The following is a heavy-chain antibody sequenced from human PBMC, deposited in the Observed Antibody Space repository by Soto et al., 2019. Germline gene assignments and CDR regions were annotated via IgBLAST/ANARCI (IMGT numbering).Heavy chain of an antibody. V-gene: IGHV1-2*04. D-gene: IGHD3-22*01. CDR1: GYTFTGYY. CDR2: INPNSGGT. CDR3: AREPYYYDSSGYYYYGMDV. J-gene: IGHJ6*02. Sequence: ASVKVSCKASGYTFTGYYMHWVRQAPGQGLEWMGWINPNSGGTNYAQKFQGWVTMTRDTSISTAYMELSRLRSDDTAVYYCAREPYYYDSSGYYYYGMDVWGQGTTVTVSS.